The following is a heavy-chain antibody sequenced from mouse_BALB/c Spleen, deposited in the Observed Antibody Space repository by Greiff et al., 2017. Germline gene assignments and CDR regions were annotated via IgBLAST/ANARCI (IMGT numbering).Heavy chain of an antibody. CDR2: IDPANGNT. V-gene: IGHV14-3*02. CDR1: GFNIKDTY. J-gene: IGHJ3*01. D-gene: IGHD2-1*01. CDR3: ARDGNLAGFAY. Sequence: EVQLQESGAELVKPGASVKLSCTASGFNIKDTYMHWVKQRPEQGLEWIGRIDPANGNTKYDPKFQGKATITADTSSNTAYLQLSSLTSEDTAVYYCARDGNLAGFAYWGQGTLVTVSA.